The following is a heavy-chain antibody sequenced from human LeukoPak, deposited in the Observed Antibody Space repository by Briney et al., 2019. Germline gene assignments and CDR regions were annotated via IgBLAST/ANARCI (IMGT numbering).Heavy chain of an antibody. Sequence: GGSLRLSCAASGFTFSGYSMNWVRQAPGEGLEWVAFIRYDGSNKYYADSVKGRFTISRDNSKNTLYLQMNSLRAEDTAVYYCAKDGCSSTSCYFDYWGQGTLVTVSS. D-gene: IGHD2-2*01. CDR2: IRYDGSNK. V-gene: IGHV3-30*02. J-gene: IGHJ4*02. CDR1: GFTFSGYS. CDR3: AKDGCSSTSCYFDY.